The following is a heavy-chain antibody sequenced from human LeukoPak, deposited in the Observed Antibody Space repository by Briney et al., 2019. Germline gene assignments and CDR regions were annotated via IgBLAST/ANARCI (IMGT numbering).Heavy chain of an antibody. J-gene: IGHJ4*02. Sequence: GGSLRLSCAGSGFTFSSYGMHWVRQAPGRGLERVAVIWYDGSNEYYADSVKGRFTISRDNSMNTLYLQMNSLRVEDTAVYYCARDQRSSSSLLDYWGQGTLVTVSS. CDR2: IWYDGSNE. V-gene: IGHV3-33*01. D-gene: IGHD6-6*01. CDR3: ARDQRSSSSLLDY. CDR1: GFTFSSYG.